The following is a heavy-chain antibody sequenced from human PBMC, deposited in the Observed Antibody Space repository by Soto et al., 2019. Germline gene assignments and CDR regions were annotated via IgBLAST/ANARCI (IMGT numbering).Heavy chain of an antibody. J-gene: IGHJ6*02. V-gene: IGHV1-69*13. D-gene: IGHD2-21*02. CDR1: GGTFSSYA. Sequence: SVKVSCKASGGTFSSYAISWVRQAPGQGLEWMGGIIPIFGTANYAQKFQGRVTITADESTSTAYMELSSLRSEDTAVYYCAREGYCGGDCYHNYYYYGMDVWGQGXTVTVYS. CDR2: IIPIFGTA. CDR3: AREGYCGGDCYHNYYYYGMDV.